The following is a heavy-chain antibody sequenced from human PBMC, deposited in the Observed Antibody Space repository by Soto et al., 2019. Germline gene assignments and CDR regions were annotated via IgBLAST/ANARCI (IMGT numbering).Heavy chain of an antibody. J-gene: IGHJ4*02. D-gene: IGHD6-19*01. CDR1: GFTFGDYA. CDR2: ISWNSGSI. Sequence: GGSLRLSCAASGFTFGDYAMQWVRQAPGKGLEWVSAISWNSGSIDYADSVKGRFTISRDNAKNSLYLQMNSPRAEDTALYYCAKSHTTSGWYVTTDYWGQGTRVTVSS. CDR3: AKSHTTSGWYVTTDY. V-gene: IGHV3-9*01.